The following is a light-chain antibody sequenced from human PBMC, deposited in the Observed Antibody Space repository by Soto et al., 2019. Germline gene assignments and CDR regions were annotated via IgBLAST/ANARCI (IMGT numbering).Light chain of an antibody. Sequence: SALTQPASVSGSPGQSITISCTGTSGDVGGYNYVSWYQRHPGKAPKLTIYDVTNRPSGVSDRFSGFKSGNTASLTISGLRAEDEGDYYCSSYISRTFVVFGGGTKLTVL. CDR2: DVT. J-gene: IGLJ2*01. CDR3: SSYISRTFVV. CDR1: SGDVGGYNY. V-gene: IGLV2-14*01.